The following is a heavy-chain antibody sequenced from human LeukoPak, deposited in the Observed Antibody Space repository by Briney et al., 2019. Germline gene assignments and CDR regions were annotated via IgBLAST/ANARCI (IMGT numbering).Heavy chain of an antibody. Sequence: GGSLRLSCAASGFTVSSYGMHWVRQAPGKGLEWVAVISYDGSNKYYAGSVKGRFTISRDNSKNTLYLQMNSLRADDTAMYYCAKDRGLGYFDYWGQGTLVTVSS. CDR2: ISYDGSNK. CDR3: AKDRGLGYFDY. J-gene: IGHJ4*02. D-gene: IGHD3-10*01. CDR1: GFTVSSYG. V-gene: IGHV3-30*18.